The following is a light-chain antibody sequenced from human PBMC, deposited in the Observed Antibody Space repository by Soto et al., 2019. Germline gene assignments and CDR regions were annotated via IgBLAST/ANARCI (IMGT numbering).Light chain of an antibody. CDR2: TAS. V-gene: IGKV1-39*01. Sequence: DLQLTQSPSSLSASVGDRVTISCRASQSIATYLNWYQQKPGKAPKLLIYTASTPQSGVPSRFSGSGYGTDFTLTITTLQPEDSATYYCQQTYSTLLTFGPGTKVNIK. J-gene: IGKJ3*01. CDR3: QQTYSTLLT. CDR1: QSIATY.